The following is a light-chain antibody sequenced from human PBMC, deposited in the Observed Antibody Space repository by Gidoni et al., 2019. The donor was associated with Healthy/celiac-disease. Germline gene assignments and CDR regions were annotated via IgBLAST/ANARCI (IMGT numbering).Light chain of an antibody. CDR1: QSVSSSY. CDR2: GAS. Sequence: EIVLTQSPGTLSLSPGERATLSCRASQSVSSSYLAWYQQKPGQAPRLLIYGASSRATGIPDRFSGSGSGTDFTLTISRLEPEEFAVYYCQQYGSSPPITFXQXTRLXIK. V-gene: IGKV3-20*01. CDR3: QQYGSSPPIT. J-gene: IGKJ5*01.